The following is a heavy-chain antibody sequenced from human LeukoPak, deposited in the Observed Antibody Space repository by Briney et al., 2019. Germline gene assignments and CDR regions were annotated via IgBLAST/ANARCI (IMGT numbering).Heavy chain of an antibody. CDR2: ISGSSSYT. Sequence: GRSLRLSCAASGFTFSDYYMSWIRQAPGKGLEWVSYISGSSSYTNYADSVKGRFTISRDNAKNSLYLQMKFLRAEDTAVYYCARGHYGMDVWGQGTTVTVSS. J-gene: IGHJ6*02. CDR1: GFTFSDYY. CDR3: ARGHYGMDV. V-gene: IGHV3-11*05.